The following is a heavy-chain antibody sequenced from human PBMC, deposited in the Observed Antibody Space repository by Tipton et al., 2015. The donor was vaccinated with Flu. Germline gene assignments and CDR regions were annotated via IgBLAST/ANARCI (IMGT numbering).Heavy chain of an antibody. J-gene: IGHJ3*02. V-gene: IGHV4-4*07. CDR3: ARDLRGYSGYTGGDAFDM. D-gene: IGHD5-12*01. CDR2: ISTSGST. Sequence: TLSLTCTVSGASMSSYYWGWIRQTPGRGLEWIGRISTSGSTNYNASLESRVTLSRDTSKNHISLRLTSATAADTALYYCARDLRGYSGYTGGDAFDMWGRGIMVFVSS. CDR1: GASMSSYY.